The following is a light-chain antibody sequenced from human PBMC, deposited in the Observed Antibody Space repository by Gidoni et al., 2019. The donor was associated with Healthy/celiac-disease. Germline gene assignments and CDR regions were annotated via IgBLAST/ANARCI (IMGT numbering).Light chain of an antibody. J-gene: IGKJ3*01. Sequence: DIQMTQSPSSLSASVGDRVTITCRASQSISSYLNWYQTKPGKAPKLLIYAASRLQSGVPSRFSGSGSGTDFTLTISSLQPEDFATYYCQQSYSTPRFTFGPGTKVDIK. CDR3: QQSYSTPRFT. CDR1: QSISSY. V-gene: IGKV1-39*01. CDR2: AAS.